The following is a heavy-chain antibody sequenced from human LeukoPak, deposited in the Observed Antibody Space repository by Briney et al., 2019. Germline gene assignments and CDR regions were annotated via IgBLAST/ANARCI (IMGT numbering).Heavy chain of an antibody. D-gene: IGHD3-3*01. Sequence: GGSLRLSCAASGFTFSGYGMHWVRPAPGKGLEWVAVIWYDGSNKYYADSVKGRFTISRDNSKNTLDLQMNSLRAEDTAVYYCARDRSYDFWSGYSTPDYWGQGTLVTVSS. CDR3: ARDRSYDFWSGYSTPDY. CDR2: IWYDGSNK. J-gene: IGHJ4*02. CDR1: GFTFSGYG. V-gene: IGHV3-33*01.